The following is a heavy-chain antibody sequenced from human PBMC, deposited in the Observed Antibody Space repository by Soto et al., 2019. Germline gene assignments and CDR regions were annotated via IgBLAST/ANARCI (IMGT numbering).Heavy chain of an antibody. CDR2: ISSSGSTI. J-gene: IGHJ4*02. Sequence: PXGSLRLSCSASGFTFSDYYMSWIRQAPGKGLEWVSYISSSGSTIYYADSVKGRFTISRDNAKNSLYLQMNSLRAEDTAVYYCARDPLGYCSGGSCSPGWYFVNWGQGTLVTVSS. V-gene: IGHV3-11*01. CDR3: ARDPLGYCSGGSCSPGWYFVN. D-gene: IGHD2-15*01. CDR1: GFTFSDYY.